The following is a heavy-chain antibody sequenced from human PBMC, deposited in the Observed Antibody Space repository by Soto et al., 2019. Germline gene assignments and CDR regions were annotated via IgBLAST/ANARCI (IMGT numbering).Heavy chain of an antibody. CDR3: ARDGTGGYGDYGDY. D-gene: IGHD4-17*01. CDR1: GFTFSNYG. V-gene: IGHV3-23*01. CDR2: ISGRGGSP. Sequence: EVQLLESGGGLVQPGGSLRLSCKASGFTFSNYGMTWVRQAPGKGLEWVSAISGRGGSPYYADSVKGRFTISRDNAKNSLYLQMNSLRAEDTAVYYCARDGTGGYGDYGDYWGQGTLVTVSS. J-gene: IGHJ4*02.